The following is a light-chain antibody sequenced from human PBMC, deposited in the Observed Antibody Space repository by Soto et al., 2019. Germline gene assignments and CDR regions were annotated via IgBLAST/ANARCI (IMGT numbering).Light chain of an antibody. Sequence: EIVLTQSPGTLSLSPGERATPSCRASQSVSNSYLAWYQQKPGQAPRLLIYGASSRATGIPDRFSGSGSGTDFTLTISRLEPEDFAVYYCQQYGNSRWTFGQGTKVEI. CDR1: QSVSNSY. V-gene: IGKV3-20*01. J-gene: IGKJ1*01. CDR2: GAS. CDR3: QQYGNSRWT.